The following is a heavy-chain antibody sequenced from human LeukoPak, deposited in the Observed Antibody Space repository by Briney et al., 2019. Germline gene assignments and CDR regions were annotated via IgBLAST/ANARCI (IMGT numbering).Heavy chain of an antibody. D-gene: IGHD3-10*01. Sequence: GGSLRLSCGASGFTFSSFGMNWVRQAPGKGLQWVSYISGGSSTIYYGDSVKGRFAISRDNAKNSLYLQMNSLRDEDTAVYYCARDSGRFDGMDVWGQGTTVTVS. V-gene: IGHV3-48*02. CDR3: ARDSGRFDGMDV. CDR2: ISGGSSTI. J-gene: IGHJ6*02. CDR1: GFTFSSFG.